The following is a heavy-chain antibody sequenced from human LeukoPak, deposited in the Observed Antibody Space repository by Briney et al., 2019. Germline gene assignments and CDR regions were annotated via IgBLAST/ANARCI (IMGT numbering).Heavy chain of an antibody. CDR3: ARHEIGAAGPYNWFDP. CDR1: GGSISSSSYY. V-gene: IGHV4-39*01. J-gene: IGHJ5*02. D-gene: IGHD6-13*01. CDR2: INHSGST. Sequence: SETLSLTCTVSGGSISSSSYYWGWIRQPPGKGLEWIGEINHSGSTNYNPSLKSRVTISVDTSKNQFSLKLGSVTAADTAVYYCARHEIGAAGPYNWFDPWGQGTLVTVSS.